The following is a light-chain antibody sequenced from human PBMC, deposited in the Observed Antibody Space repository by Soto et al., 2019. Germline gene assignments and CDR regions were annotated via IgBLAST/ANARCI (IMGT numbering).Light chain of an antibody. CDR1: QSISSR. V-gene: IGKV1-5*01. CDR2: DAS. CDR3: QQYNSYWT. Sequence: DIQMTQSPSTLSASVGDRVTITCRASQSISSRLAWYQQKPGKAPKLLIYDASSLESRAQSRFSGSGSGTEFTLTISSLQADDFATYYRQQYNSYWTFGQGTKVDIK. J-gene: IGKJ1*01.